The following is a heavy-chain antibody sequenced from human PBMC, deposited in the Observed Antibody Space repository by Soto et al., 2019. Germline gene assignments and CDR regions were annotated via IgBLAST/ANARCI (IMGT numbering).Heavy chain of an antibody. V-gene: IGHV1-69*13. D-gene: IGHD3-22*01. J-gene: IGHJ4*02. CDR1: GGTFSSYA. Sequence: GASVKVSCKASGGTFSSYAISWVRQAPGQGLEWMGGIIPIFGTANYAQKFQGRVTITADESTSTAYMELSSLRSEDTAVYYCAVYYYDSSGYRGVVRLDYWGQGTLVTVSS. CDR2: IIPIFGTA. CDR3: AVYYYDSSGYRGVVRLDY.